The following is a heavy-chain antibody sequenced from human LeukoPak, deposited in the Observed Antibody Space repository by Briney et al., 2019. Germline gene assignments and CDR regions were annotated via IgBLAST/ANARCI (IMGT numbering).Heavy chain of an antibody. CDR3: AREGPQYCSGGRCHGDAFDI. V-gene: IGHV3-48*03. CDR1: GFTFSTYE. Sequence: GGSLRLSCAASGFTFSTYEMDWVRQAPGKGLEWVSYISSSLSTIYYADSVKGLFTISRDNAKNSLYLQLNSLRAEDTAVYYCAREGPQYCSGGRCHGDAFDIWGQGTMVTVSS. D-gene: IGHD2-15*01. J-gene: IGHJ3*02. CDR2: ISSSLSTI.